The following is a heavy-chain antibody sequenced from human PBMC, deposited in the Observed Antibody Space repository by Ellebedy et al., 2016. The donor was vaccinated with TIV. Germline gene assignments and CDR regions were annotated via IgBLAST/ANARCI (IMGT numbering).Heavy chain of an antibody. Sequence: MPSETLSLTCTVSGGAINSYYWSWSRQPPGKGLEWIGYIYYSGSTNYNPSLKSRVTMSVDTSKNQFSLKLSSVTAADTAVYYCARQTRGIAVAADYWGQGTLVTVSS. CDR2: IYYSGST. V-gene: IGHV4-59*08. J-gene: IGHJ4*02. CDR3: ARQTRGIAVAADY. CDR1: GGAINSYY. D-gene: IGHD6-19*01.